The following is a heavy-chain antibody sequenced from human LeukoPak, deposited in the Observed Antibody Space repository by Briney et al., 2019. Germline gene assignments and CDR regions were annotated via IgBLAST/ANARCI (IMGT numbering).Heavy chain of an antibody. D-gene: IGHD1-1*01. CDR2: IYYSGST. V-gene: IGHV4-59*08. J-gene: IGHJ4*02. CDR3: ARTTKTWLFDY. Sequence: RASETLSLTCTVSGGSINNYYRSWIRQPPGKGLEWIGYIYYSGSTNYNPSLKGRVTISVDTSKNQFSLKLSSVTAADTAVYYCARTTKTWLFDYWGQGTLVTVSS. CDR1: GGSINNYY.